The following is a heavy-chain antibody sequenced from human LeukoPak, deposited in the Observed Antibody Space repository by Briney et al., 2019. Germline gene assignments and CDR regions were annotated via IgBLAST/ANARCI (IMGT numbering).Heavy chain of an antibody. CDR2: ISYDGSNK. Sequence: GRSLRLSCAASGFTFSSYAMHWVRQAPGKGLEWVAVISYDGSNKYYADSVKGRFTISRDNSKNTLYLQMNSLRAEDTAVYYCARDRDVGATPPDWAFDIWGQGTMVTVSS. CDR3: ARDRDVGATPPDWAFDI. D-gene: IGHD1-26*01. V-gene: IGHV3-30-3*01. J-gene: IGHJ3*02. CDR1: GFTFSSYA.